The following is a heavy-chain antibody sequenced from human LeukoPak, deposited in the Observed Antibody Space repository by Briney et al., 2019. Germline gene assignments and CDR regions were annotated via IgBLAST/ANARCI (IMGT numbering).Heavy chain of an antibody. CDR2: IYSGGST. CDR1: GFTVSSNY. D-gene: IGHD3-10*01. CDR3: ARDGPHYYGSGSNR. Sequence: GGSLRLSCAASGFTVSSNYMSWVRQAPGKGLEWVSVIYSGGSTYYADSVKGRFTISRDNSKNTLYLQMNSLRAEDTAVYYCARDGPHYYGSGSNRWGQGTLVTVSS. J-gene: IGHJ4*02. V-gene: IGHV3-66*02.